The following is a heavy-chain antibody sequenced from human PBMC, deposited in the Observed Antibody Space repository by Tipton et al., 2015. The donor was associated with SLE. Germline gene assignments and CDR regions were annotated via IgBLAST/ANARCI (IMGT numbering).Heavy chain of an antibody. V-gene: IGHV3-30*04. J-gene: IGHJ4*02. CDR2: ISYDGSNK. CDR1: GFTFSTYA. CDR3: ARDKGWNYDYFDY. Sequence: SLRLSCAASGFTFSTYAMHWVRQAPGKGLEWVAVISYDGSNKYYADSVKGRFTISRDNAKNSLYLQMNSLRAEDTAVYYCARDKGWNYDYFDYWGQGTLVTVSS. D-gene: IGHD1-7*01.